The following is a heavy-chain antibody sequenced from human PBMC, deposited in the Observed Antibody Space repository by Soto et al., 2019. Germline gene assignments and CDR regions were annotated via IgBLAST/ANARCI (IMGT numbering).Heavy chain of an antibody. Sequence: GGSLRLSCAASGFTFSSYAMSWVRQAPGKALEWVSAISGSGGSTYYADSVKGRFTISRDNSKNTLYLQMNSLRAEDTAVYYCAKAQKGYDILTGYYIPASFDPWGQGTLVTVSS. J-gene: IGHJ5*02. CDR1: GFTFSSYA. CDR3: AKAQKGYDILTGYYIPASFDP. D-gene: IGHD3-9*01. CDR2: ISGSGGST. V-gene: IGHV3-23*01.